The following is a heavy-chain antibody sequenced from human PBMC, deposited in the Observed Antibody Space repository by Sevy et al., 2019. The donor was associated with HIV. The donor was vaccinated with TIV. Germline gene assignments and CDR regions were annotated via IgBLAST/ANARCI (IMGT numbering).Heavy chain of an antibody. CDR3: ARTFYYYYMDV. CDR1: GLTFSGST. Sequence: GGSLRLSCAASGLTFSGSTIHWVRQASGKGLEWIGRIRSKANSYATAYTASVIGRFTISRDESMNTAYLQMYNLKTEDTAVYYCARTFYYYYMDVWGKGATVTVSS. D-gene: IGHD3-16*01. J-gene: IGHJ6*03. CDR2: IRSKANSYAT. V-gene: IGHV3-73*01.